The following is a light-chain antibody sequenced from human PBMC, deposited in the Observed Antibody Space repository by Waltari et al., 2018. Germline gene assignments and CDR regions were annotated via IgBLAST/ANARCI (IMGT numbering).Light chain of an antibody. CDR2: AAT. V-gene: IGKV3-20*01. CDR3: QNHERLPAM. Sequence: DIVLTQSPGTLSLSPGERATLSCRASQSISRYLAWYQQKPGQAPRLLIYAATSRATGIPDRFSGSGSETDFSLTISRLEPEDFAVYYGQNHERLPAMFGQGTKVEIK. CDR1: QSISRY. J-gene: IGKJ1*01.